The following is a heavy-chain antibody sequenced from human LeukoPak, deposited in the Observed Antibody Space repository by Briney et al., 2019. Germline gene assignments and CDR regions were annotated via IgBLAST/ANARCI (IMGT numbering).Heavy chain of an antibody. CDR3: ARAPIAARLPLFDY. V-gene: IGHV3-53*01. J-gene: IGHJ4*02. CDR2: IYSGGST. CDR1: GFTVSSNY. Sequence: GGSLRLSYAASGFTVSSNYMSWVRQAPGKGLEWVSVIYSGGSTYYADSVKGRFTISRDNSKNTLYIQMNSLRAEDTAVYFCARAPIAARLPLFDYWGQGTLVTVSS. D-gene: IGHD6-6*01.